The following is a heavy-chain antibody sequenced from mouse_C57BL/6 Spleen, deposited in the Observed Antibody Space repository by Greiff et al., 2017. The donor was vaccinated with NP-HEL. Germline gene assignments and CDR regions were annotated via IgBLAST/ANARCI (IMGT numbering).Heavy chain of an antibody. J-gene: IGHJ2*01. D-gene: IGHD1-2*01. CDR1: GYTFTSYW. V-gene: IGHV1-69*01. CDR2: IDPSDSYT. Sequence: VQLQQPGAELVMPGASVKLSCKASGYTFTSYWMNWVKQRPGQGLEWIGEIDPSDSYTNYNQKFKGKSTLTVDKSSSTAYMQLSSLTSEDSAVYYCARWTTAEGFDYWGQGTTLTVSS. CDR3: ARWTTAEGFDY.